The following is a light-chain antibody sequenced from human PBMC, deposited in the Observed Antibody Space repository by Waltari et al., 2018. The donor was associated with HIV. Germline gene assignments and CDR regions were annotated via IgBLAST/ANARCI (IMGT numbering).Light chain of an antibody. CDR3: QSWDADIHV. Sequence: QLVLTQSPSASASLGASVKLTCTLNSGHTNYAIAWRQQQPEKGPRYLMKLNGDGSHTKGDGIPDRFSGSSSGAERYLTISSLQSDDEADYYCQSWDADIHVFGGGTKLTVL. V-gene: IGLV4-69*01. CDR2: LNGDGSH. J-gene: IGLJ3*02. CDR1: SGHTNYA.